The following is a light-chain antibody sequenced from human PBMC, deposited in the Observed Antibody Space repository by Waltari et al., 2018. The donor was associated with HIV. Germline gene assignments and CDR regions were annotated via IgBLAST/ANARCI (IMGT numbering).Light chain of an antibody. CDR1: IGDVGGYDY. V-gene: IGLV2-8*01. Sequence: QSALTQPPSASGSPGQSLTISCTGTIGDVGGYDYVSWYQQHPGKAPKLLIYEVSQRPSGVPARFSGSSSGTTVTLTITGVQAEDEADYFCQSADTNYVLFGGGTKLTVL. J-gene: IGLJ2*01. CDR3: QSADTNYVL. CDR2: EVS.